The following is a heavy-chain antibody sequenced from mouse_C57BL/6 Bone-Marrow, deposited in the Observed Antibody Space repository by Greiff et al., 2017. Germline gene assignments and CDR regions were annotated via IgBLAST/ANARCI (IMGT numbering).Heavy chain of an antibody. Sequence: DVKLVESGAGLVKPGGSLKLSCAASGFTFNSYAMSWVRQTPEQSLEWVAYISSGGDYIYYADTVKGRFTISRDNARNTLYLQMSSLKSEDTAMYYCTRDRYYGSWYFDVWGTGTTVTVSS. J-gene: IGHJ1*03. CDR1: GFTFNSYA. CDR2: ISSGGDYI. D-gene: IGHD1-1*01. V-gene: IGHV5-9-1*02. CDR3: TRDRYYGSWYFDV.